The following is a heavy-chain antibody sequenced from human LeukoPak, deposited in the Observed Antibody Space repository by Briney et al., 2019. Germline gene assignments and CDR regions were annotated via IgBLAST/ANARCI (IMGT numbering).Heavy chain of an antibody. V-gene: IGHV3-9*01. CDR1: GFTFDDYA. J-gene: IGHJ4*02. CDR3: AKDIASVVYCSGGTCGFDY. Sequence: GRSLRLSCAASGFTFDDYALHWVRQAPGKGLEWVSGISWNSRSLDYADSVKGRFTISRDNAKSSLYLQMNSLRAEDTALYFCAKDIASVVYCSGGTCGFDYWGQGALVTVSS. D-gene: IGHD2-15*01. CDR2: ISWNSRSL.